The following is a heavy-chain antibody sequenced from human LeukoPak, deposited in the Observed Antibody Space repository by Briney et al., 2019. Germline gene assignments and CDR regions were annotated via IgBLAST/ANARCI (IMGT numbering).Heavy chain of an antibody. Sequence: PGGSLRLSCAASGFTFSIYAMNWVRQAPGKGLEWVSGISGSGDITYYADSVKGRFTISRDNSKNTLYLEMDSLRAEDTAVYYCARGRGSGWPDYFDHWGQGTLVTVSS. D-gene: IGHD6-19*01. CDR2: ISGSGDIT. CDR1: GFTFSIYA. V-gene: IGHV3-23*01. J-gene: IGHJ4*02. CDR3: ARGRGSGWPDYFDH.